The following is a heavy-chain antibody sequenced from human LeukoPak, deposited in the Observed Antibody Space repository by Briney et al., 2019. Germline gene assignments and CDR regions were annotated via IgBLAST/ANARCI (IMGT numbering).Heavy chain of an antibody. CDR1: GGSISNYY. J-gene: IGHJ3*02. CDR2: IYYSGTT. D-gene: IGHD1-14*01. V-gene: IGHV4-59*12. CDR3: ARGRYREAFDI. Sequence: SETLSLTCTVSGGSISNYYWSWIRQPPGKGLEWIGYIYYSGTTNYNPSLKSRVTISVDKSKNQFSLKLSSVTAADTAVYYCARGRYREAFDIWGQGTMVTVSS.